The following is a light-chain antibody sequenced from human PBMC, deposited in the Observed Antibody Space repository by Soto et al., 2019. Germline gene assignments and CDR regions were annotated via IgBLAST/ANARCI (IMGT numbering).Light chain of an antibody. CDR2: GAY. V-gene: IGKV3-20*01. CDR3: QQYGSSPPTWT. Sequence: EIVLTQSPGTLSLSPGERATLSCRASQSVSSSYLAWYQQKPGQAPRLLIYGAYNRATGIPDRLSGSGSGTDFTLTISRLEPEDFAVYYCQQYGSSPPTWTVSTGTTVEIK. CDR1: QSVSSSY. J-gene: IGKJ1*01.